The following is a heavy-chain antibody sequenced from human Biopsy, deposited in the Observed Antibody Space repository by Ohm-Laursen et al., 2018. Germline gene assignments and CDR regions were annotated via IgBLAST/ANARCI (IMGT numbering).Heavy chain of an antibody. Sequence: SQTLSLTCTVSGGSFTGHYWSWIRQPPGKGLAWIGHISYTGYTSYKSSLKSRVTISLDTSRKHFSLRLTSLAAADTAVYYCARGSNEYGGLYFPHWGQGTLVTVSS. D-gene: IGHD4-23*01. V-gene: IGHV4-59*11. J-gene: IGHJ1*01. CDR1: GGSFTGHY. CDR2: ISYTGYT. CDR3: ARGSNEYGGLYFPH.